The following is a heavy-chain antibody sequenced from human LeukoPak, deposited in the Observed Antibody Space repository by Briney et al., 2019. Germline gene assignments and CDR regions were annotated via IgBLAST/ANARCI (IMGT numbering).Heavy chain of an antibody. V-gene: IGHV1-46*01. CDR3: ATMTYSSGWYFDY. D-gene: IGHD6-19*01. Sequence: ASVKVSCKASGYTFTSYYMHWVRQAPGQGLEWMGIINPSGGSTSYAQKFQGRVTITRNTSISTAYMELSSLRSEDTAVYYCATMTYSSGWYFDYWGQGTLVTVSS. CDR1: GYTFTSYY. J-gene: IGHJ4*02. CDR2: INPSGGST.